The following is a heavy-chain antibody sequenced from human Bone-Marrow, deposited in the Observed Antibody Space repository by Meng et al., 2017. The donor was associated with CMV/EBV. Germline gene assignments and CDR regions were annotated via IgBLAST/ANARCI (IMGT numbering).Heavy chain of an antibody. CDR1: GFTFSSYS. Sequence: GSLKISCAASGFTFSSYSMNWVRQAPGKGLEWVSYISSSSSTIYYADSVKGRFTISRDNAKNSLYLQMNSLRAEDTAVYYCARDSLIPAAILRYYYYGMDVWGQGTTVTVSS. V-gene: IGHV3-48*04. D-gene: IGHD2-2*02. CDR2: ISSSSSTI. J-gene: IGHJ6*02. CDR3: ARDSLIPAAILRYYYYGMDV.